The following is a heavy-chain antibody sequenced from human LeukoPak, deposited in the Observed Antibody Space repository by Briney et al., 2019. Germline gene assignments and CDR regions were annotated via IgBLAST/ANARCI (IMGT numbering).Heavy chain of an antibody. CDR2: ISAYNGNT. D-gene: IGHD6-19*01. CDR1: GYTFTSYG. J-gene: IGHJ2*01. V-gene: IGHV1-18*01. Sequence: ASVKVSCKASGYTFTSYGISWVRQAPGQGLEWMGWISAYNGNTNYAQKLQGRVTMTTDTSTSTAYMELRSLRSDDTAVYYCARDLGRQWLVHATDWYFDLWGRGTLVTLSS. CDR3: ARDLGRQWLVHATDWYFDL.